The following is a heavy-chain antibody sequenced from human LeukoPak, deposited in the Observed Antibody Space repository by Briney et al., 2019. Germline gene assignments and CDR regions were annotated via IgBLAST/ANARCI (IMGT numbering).Heavy chain of an antibody. J-gene: IGHJ4*02. V-gene: IGHV4-31*03. CDR3: ARDLGYYFDD. D-gene: IGHD3-16*01. CDR2: IYYSGRT. Sequence: PSETLSLTCTVSGVSISSTYYWSWIRQHPGKGLEWIGYIYYSGRTYYNPSLTSRVTMSVDTSKNQFSLKLSSVTAADTAVFYCARDLGYYFDDWGQGILVTVSS. CDR1: GVSISSTYY.